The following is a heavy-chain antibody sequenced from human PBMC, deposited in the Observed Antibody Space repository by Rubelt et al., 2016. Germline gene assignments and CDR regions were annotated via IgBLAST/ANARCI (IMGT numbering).Heavy chain of an antibody. CDR3: ARGDATVPRSYWYFDL. CDR1: GGTFSSYA. V-gene: IGHV1-69*01. J-gene: IGHJ2*01. CDR2: IIPIFGTA. Sequence: QVQLVQSGAEVKKPGSSVKVSCKASGGTFSSYAISWVRQAPGQGLEWMGGIIPIFGTANYAQKFQGRVTITADESTSTAYMGLSSLRSEDTAVYYCARGDATVPRSYWYFDLWGRGTLVTVS. D-gene: IGHD4-17*01.